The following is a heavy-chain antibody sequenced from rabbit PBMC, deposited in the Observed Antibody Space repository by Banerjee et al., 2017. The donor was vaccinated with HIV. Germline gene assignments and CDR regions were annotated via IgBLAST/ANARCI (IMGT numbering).Heavy chain of an antibody. CDR2: IYAGSSGST. CDR3: ARDLAGVIGWNFNL. J-gene: IGHJ4*01. V-gene: IGHV1S45*01. D-gene: IGHD4-1*01. CDR1: GFSFSNKYV. Sequence: QEQLEESGGDLVKPEGSLTLTCTASGFSFSNKYVMCWVRQAPGKGLEWIACIYAGSSGSTYYASWAKGRFTISKASWTTVTLQMTSLTAADTASYFCARDLAGVIGWNFNLWGPGTLVTVS.